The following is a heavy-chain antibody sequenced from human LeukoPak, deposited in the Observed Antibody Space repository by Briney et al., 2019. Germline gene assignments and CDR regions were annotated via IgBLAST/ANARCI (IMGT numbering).Heavy chain of an antibody. CDR3: ASGSCSSTSCYQAPLV. Sequence: SETLSLTCAVYGGPFSGYYWSWIRQPPGKGLEWIGEINHSGSTNYNPSLKSRVTISVDTSKNQFSLKLSSVTAADTAVYYCASGSCSSTSCYQAPLVWGQGTLVTVSS. CDR1: GGPFSGYY. D-gene: IGHD2-2*01. J-gene: IGHJ4*02. V-gene: IGHV4-34*01. CDR2: INHSGST.